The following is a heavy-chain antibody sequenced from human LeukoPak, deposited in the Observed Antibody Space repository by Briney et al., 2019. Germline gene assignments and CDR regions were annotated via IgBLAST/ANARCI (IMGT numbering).Heavy chain of an antibody. D-gene: IGHD4-23*01. V-gene: IGHV3-74*01. CDR1: GFTFSSYW. CDR2: IASDGSST. CDR3: ARGRPHGNDY. Sequence: GGSLRLSCAASGFTFSSYWMNGVRQAPGKGLVWVSRIASDGSSTTYADSVKGRFSISRDKAKNTLYLQMNSLRVEDTAVYYCARGRPHGNDYWGQGTLVTVSS. J-gene: IGHJ4*02.